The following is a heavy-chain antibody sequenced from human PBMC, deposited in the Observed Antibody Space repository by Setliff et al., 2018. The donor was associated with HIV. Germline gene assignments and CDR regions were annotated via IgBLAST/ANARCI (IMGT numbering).Heavy chain of an antibody. D-gene: IGHD5-12*01. Sequence: ASVKVSCKASGYTFTSHGISWVRQAPGQGLEWMGWINAGNGNTKYSQKFQGRVTMTTDRSTSTAYMELRSLRSDDTAVYYCARDVGRDGYCFDHWGQGTLVTVSS. CDR2: INAGNGNT. V-gene: IGHV1-18*01. CDR1: GYTFTSHG. J-gene: IGHJ4*02. CDR3: ARDVGRDGYCFDH.